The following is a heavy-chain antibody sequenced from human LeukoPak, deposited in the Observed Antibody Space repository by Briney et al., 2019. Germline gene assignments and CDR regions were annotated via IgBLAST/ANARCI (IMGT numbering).Heavy chain of an antibody. Sequence: GGSLRLSCAASGITFSSYSMNWVRQAPGKGLEWVSSISSSSYIYYADSVKGRFTISRDNAKNSLYLQMNSLRAEDTAVYYCARDLFGGSCGMDVWGQGTTVTVSS. CDR2: ISSSSYI. D-gene: IGHD3-16*01. V-gene: IGHV3-21*01. CDR3: ARDLFGGSCGMDV. CDR1: GITFSSYS. J-gene: IGHJ6*02.